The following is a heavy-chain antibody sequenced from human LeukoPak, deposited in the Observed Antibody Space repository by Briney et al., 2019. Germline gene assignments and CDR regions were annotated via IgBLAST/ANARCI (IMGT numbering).Heavy chain of an antibody. Sequence: GGSLRLSCAASGFTISNHWMHWVRQAPGKGLMWVSRIIRDGSRTDYADSVKGRFTISRDDAKNTLYLQVNSLRAEDTAVYFCARGGSDTAMAHDYWGQGTLVTVSS. J-gene: IGHJ4*02. CDR3: ARGGSDTAMAHDY. V-gene: IGHV3-74*01. CDR2: IIRDGSRT. D-gene: IGHD5-18*01. CDR1: GFTISNHW.